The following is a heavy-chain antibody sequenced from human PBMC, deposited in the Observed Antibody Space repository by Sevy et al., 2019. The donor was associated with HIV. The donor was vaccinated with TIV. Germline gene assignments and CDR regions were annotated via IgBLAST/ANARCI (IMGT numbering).Heavy chain of an antibody. Sequence: SETLSLTCAVYGGSFSGYYWSWIRQPPGKGLEWIGEINHSGSTNYNPSLKSRVTISVDTSKNQFSLKLSSVTAADTAVYYCASAGHGSGYPYYFDYWGQGTLVTVSS. CDR1: GGSFSGYY. J-gene: IGHJ4*02. CDR2: INHSGST. CDR3: ASAGHGSGYPYYFDY. V-gene: IGHV4-34*01. D-gene: IGHD3-22*01.